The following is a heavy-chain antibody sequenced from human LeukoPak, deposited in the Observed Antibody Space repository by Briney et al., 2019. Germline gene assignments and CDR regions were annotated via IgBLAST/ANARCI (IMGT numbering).Heavy chain of an antibody. D-gene: IGHD5-24*01. V-gene: IGHV3-30*02. J-gene: IGHJ4*02. Sequence: GGSLRLSCAASGFTFSSYGVHWVRQAPGKGLEWVAFILYDGSNRDCADSVKGRFTISRDISKSTLYLQMNSLRAEDTAVYYCAKDWGGGYSHFFDYWGQGTLVTVSS. CDR3: AKDWGGGYSHFFDY. CDR2: ILYDGSNR. CDR1: GFTFSSYG.